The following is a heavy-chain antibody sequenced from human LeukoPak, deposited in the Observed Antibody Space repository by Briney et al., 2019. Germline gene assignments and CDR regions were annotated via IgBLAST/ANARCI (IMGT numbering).Heavy chain of an antibody. CDR2: INHSGST. J-gene: IGHJ5*02. Sequence: PSETLSLTCAVYGGSFSGYYWSWIRQPPGKGLEWIGEINHSGSTNYNPSLKSRVTISVDTSKNQFSLKLSSVTAADTAVYYCAREDIAVAGKRFDWFDPWGQGTLVTVFS. CDR1: GGSFSGYY. D-gene: IGHD6-19*01. CDR3: AREDIAVAGKRFDWFDP. V-gene: IGHV4-34*01.